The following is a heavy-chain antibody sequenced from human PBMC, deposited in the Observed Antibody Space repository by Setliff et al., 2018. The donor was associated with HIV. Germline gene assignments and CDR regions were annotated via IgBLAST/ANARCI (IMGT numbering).Heavy chain of an antibody. CDR3: ARDQATGYEKVWFSWIDP. V-gene: IGHV1-69*05. J-gene: IGHJ5*02. CDR2: IIPTFGTP. Sequence: GASVKVSCKASGGIFSRFAFSWVRQAPGQGLEWMGGIIPTFGTPNYAQKFQGRVTITTDESTNTVYMELYSLRFEDTATYYCARDQATGYEKVWFSWIDPWGQGTLVTVSS. D-gene: IGHD5-12*01. CDR1: GGIFSRFA.